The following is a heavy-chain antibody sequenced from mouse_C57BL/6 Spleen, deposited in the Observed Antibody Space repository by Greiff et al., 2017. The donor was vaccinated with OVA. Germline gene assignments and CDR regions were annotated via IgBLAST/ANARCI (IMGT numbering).Heavy chain of an antibody. CDR2: FHPYNDAT. J-gene: IGHJ3*01. CDR1: GYTFTTYP. D-gene: IGHD1-1*01. Sequence: QVQLKESGAELVKPGDSVKMSCKASGYTFTTYPIEWMKQNHGKSLEWIGNFHPYNDATKYNDKFKGKSILTVDKSSSTFYLELSRLTSDDSAVYYCARVAGSSYARFAYWGQGTLVTVSA. V-gene: IGHV1-47*01. CDR3: ARVAGSSYARFAY.